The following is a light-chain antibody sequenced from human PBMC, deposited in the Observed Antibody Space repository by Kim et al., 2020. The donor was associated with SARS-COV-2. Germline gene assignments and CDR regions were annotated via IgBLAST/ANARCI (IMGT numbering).Light chain of an antibody. V-gene: IGKV1-5*03. Sequence: DIQMTQSPSTLSASVGDRVTITCRASQGLDNSLAWYQHKPWKAPKLLIFQASRLESGVPSRFSGSGSGTEFTLTISSLQPDDFATYYCQQYKSDSTFGQGTKVDIK. J-gene: IGKJ1*01. CDR2: QAS. CDR3: QQYKSDST. CDR1: QGLDNS.